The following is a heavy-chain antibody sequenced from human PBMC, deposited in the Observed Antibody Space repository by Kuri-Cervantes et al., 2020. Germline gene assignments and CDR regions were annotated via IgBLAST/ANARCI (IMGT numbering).Heavy chain of an antibody. J-gene: IGHJ4*02. Sequence: ASVKVSCKASGYTFTSYDINWVRQATGQGLEWMGWMNPNSGNTGYAQKFQGRVTMTRNTSISTAYMELSSLRAEDTAVYYCARDLGHYDFPEYYFDYWGQGTLVTVSS. CDR3: ARDLGHYDFPEYYFDY. CDR2: MNPNSGNT. V-gene: IGHV1-8*01. CDR1: GYTFTSYD. D-gene: IGHD3-3*01.